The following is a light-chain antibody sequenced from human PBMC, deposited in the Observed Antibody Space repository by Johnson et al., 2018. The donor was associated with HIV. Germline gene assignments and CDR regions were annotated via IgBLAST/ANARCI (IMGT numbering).Light chain of an antibody. Sequence: QSVLTQPPSVSAATGQKVTISCSGSSSNIGNNYVSWYRQLPGTAPKLLIYENNKRPSGIPDRFSGSKSGTSATLDITGLQTGDEADYYCGTWDSSLGTYVFGTGTKVTVL. CDR2: ENN. J-gene: IGLJ1*01. CDR3: GTWDSSLGTYV. V-gene: IGLV1-51*02. CDR1: SSNIGNNY.